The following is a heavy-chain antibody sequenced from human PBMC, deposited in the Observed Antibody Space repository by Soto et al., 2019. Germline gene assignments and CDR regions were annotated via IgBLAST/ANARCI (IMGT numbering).Heavy chain of an antibody. CDR2: INHSGST. J-gene: IGHJ4*02. CDR3: ARQALVLGFDY. CDR1: GGSFSVYY. V-gene: IGHV4-34*01. Sequence: PSETLSLTCAVYGGSFSVYYWSWIRQPPGKGLEWIGEINHSGSTNYNPSLKSRVTISIDTSKNQFSLKLSSVTAADTAVYYCARQALVLGFDYWGQGTLVTVSS. D-gene: IGHD6-13*01.